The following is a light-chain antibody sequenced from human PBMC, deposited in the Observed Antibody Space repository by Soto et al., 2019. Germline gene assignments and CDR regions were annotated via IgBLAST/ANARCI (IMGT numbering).Light chain of an antibody. CDR2: VGTGGIVG. CDR3: GADHGSGSNFVV. Sequence: QSVLTQPPSASASLGASVPLTCTLSSGYSNYKVDWYQQRPGKGPRFVMRVGTGGIVGSKGDGIPDRFSVLGSGLNRYLTIKNIQEEDESDYHCGADHGSGSNFVVFGGGTKLTVL. J-gene: IGLJ2*01. CDR1: SGYSNYK. V-gene: IGLV9-49*01.